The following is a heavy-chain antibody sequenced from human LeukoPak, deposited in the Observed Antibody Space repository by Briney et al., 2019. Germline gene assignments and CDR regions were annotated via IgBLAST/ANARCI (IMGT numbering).Heavy chain of an antibody. J-gene: IGHJ4*02. V-gene: IGHV1-2*02. Sequence: ASVKVSCKASGYTFTGYYMHWVGRAPGKGFGWLGWFNPNSGGTNYAQKFQGRVTMTRDTSISTAYMELSRLRSDDTAVYYCATGLYCSSTSCYHRWGQGTLVTVSS. CDR2: FNPNSGGT. CDR1: GYTFTGYY. CDR3: ATGLYCSSTSCYHR. D-gene: IGHD2-2*01.